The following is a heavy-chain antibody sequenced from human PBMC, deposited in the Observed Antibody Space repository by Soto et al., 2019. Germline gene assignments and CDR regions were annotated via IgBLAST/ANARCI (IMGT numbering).Heavy chain of an antibody. J-gene: IGHJ3*02. D-gene: IGHD3-3*01. CDR1: GFTFSNYA. Sequence: PGGSLRLSCAASGFTFSNYAMSWVRQAPGKGLEWVSAISGSGGSTYYADSVKGRFTISRDNSKNTLYLQMNSLRAEDTAVYYCAKDFADFWSFDAFDIWGQGTMVTVSS. CDR3: AKDFADFWSFDAFDI. V-gene: IGHV3-23*01. CDR2: ISGSGGST.